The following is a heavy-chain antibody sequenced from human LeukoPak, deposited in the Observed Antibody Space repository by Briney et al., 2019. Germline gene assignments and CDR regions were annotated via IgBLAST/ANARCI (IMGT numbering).Heavy chain of an antibody. CDR3: ARVGDGLNDGFDI. CDR2: INPNTGGT. D-gene: IGHD5-24*01. CDR1: GYTFTGYY. J-gene: IGHJ3*02. V-gene: IGHV1-2*06. Sequence: ASVKVPCKASGYTFTGYYMNWVRQAPGQGLEWMGRINPNTGGTNYAQNFQCSVTMTRDTSITTVYMELSRLRSDDTAVYYCARVGDGLNDGFDIWGQGTMVTVSS.